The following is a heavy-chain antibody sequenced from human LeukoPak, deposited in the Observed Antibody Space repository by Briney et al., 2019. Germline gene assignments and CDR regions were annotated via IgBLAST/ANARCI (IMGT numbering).Heavy chain of an antibody. CDR2: ITDSAGST. Sequence: GGSLRLSCAASGFTFSSFAMSWVRQAPGKGLEWLSTITDSAGSTYYADSVKGRFTISRDNSKNTLYLHMNSLRAEDTAVYYCAKLGNFASGGYSDWGQGTLVTVSS. D-gene: IGHD3-10*01. V-gene: IGHV3-23*01. CDR3: AKLGNFASGGYSD. J-gene: IGHJ4*02. CDR1: GFTFSSFA.